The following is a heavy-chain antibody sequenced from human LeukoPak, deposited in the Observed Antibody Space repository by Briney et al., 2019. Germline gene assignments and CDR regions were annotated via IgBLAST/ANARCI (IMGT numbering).Heavy chain of an antibody. CDR2: INTNTGNP. CDR3: ARGVYQNIAAAGDNSYYYYMDV. D-gene: IGHD6-13*01. V-gene: IGHV7-4-1*02. J-gene: IGHJ6*03. Sequence: GASVKVSCKASGYTFTSYAMNWVRQAPGQGLEWMGWINTNTGNPTYAQGFTGRFVFSLDTSVSTAYLQISSLKAEDTAVYYCARGVYQNIAAAGDNSYYYYMDVWGKGTTVTVSS. CDR1: GYTFTSYA.